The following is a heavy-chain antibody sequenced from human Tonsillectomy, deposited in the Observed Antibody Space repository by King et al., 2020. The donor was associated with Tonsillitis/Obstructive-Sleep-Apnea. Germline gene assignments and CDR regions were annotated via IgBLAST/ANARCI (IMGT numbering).Heavy chain of an antibody. Sequence: QLVQSGSELKKPGASVKVSCKASGYTFTSYAMNWVLQAPGQGLEWMGWINTNTGNPTYTQGFTGRFVFSLDTSVSTAYLQTNGLKAEDTALYYSARGPRVAVAGSFDYWGQGTLVTVSS. CDR1: GYTFTSYA. V-gene: IGHV7-4-1*02. J-gene: IGHJ4*02. CDR2: INTNTGNP. D-gene: IGHD6-19*01. CDR3: ARGPRVAVAGSFDY.